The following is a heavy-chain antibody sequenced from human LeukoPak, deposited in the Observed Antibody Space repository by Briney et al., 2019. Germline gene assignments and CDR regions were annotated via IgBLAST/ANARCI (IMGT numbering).Heavy chain of an antibody. Sequence: GGSLRLSCAAPGLTLSNSWMFWVRQAPGKGLVWVSDINNDGSRTSYADSVKGRFTISRDGAKNTLFLQMNSLRAEDTAVYYCARGGLPGGFDYWGQGTLVTVSS. V-gene: IGHV3-74*01. J-gene: IGHJ4*02. CDR3: ARGGLPGGFDY. CDR1: GLTLSNSW. D-gene: IGHD7-27*01. CDR2: INNDGSRT.